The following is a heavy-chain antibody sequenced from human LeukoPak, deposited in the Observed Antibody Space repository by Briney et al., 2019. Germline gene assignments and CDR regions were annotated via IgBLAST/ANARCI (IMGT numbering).Heavy chain of an antibody. D-gene: IGHD3-16*01. J-gene: IGHJ5*02. CDR2: IRYDGSNK. Sequence: GGSLRLYCAASGFTFSSYGMHWVRQAPGKGLEWVAFIRYDGSNKYYADSVKGRFTISRDNSKNTLYMQMNSLRAEDTAVYYCANGEESGGGFDPWGQGTLVTVSS. CDR1: GFTFSSYG. CDR3: ANGEESGGGFDP. V-gene: IGHV3-30*02.